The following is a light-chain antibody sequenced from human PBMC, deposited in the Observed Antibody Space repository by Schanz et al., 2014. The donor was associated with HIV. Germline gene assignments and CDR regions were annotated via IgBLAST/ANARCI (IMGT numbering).Light chain of an antibody. CDR1: QSISSTY. CDR3: QQRSNWPKT. J-gene: IGKJ4*01. V-gene: IGKV3-11*01. CDR2: DAS. Sequence: EGVLTQSPGSLSFSPGERATLSCRASQSISSTYLAWYQQRPGQAPRLLIYDASNRATGIPARFSGSGSGTDFTLTISSLEPEDFAVYYCQQRSNWPKTFGGGTKVEIK.